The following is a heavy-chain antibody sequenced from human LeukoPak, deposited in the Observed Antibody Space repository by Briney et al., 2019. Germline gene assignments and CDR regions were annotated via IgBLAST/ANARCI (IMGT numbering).Heavy chain of an antibody. CDR2: ISSSGSTI. V-gene: IGHV3-11*01. CDR3: ARVRHSSSWYLPDY. J-gene: IGHJ4*02. D-gene: IGHD6-13*01. Sequence: GGSLRLSCAASGFTFSDYYMSWIRQAPGKGLEWVSYISSSGSTIYYADSVKGRFTISRDNAKNSLYLQMNSLRAEDTAVYYCARVRHSSSWYLPDYWGQGTLVTVSS. CDR1: GFTFSDYY.